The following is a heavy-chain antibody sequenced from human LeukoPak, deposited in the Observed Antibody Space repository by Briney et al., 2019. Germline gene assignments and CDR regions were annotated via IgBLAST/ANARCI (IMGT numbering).Heavy chain of an antibody. CDR3: AKDSSGWYWVSYFDY. J-gene: IGHJ4*02. V-gene: IGHV1-46*01. Sequence: ASVKVSCKASGYTFTSYYMHWVRQAPGQGLEWMGIINPSGGSTSYAQKFQGRVTMTRDMSTSTVYMELSSLRSEDTAVYYCAKDSSGWYWVSYFDYWGQGTLVTVSS. CDR1: GYTFTSYY. D-gene: IGHD6-19*01. CDR2: INPSGGST.